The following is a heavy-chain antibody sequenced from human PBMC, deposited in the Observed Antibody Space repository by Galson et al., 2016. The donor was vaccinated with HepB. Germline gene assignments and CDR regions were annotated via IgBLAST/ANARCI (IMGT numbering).Heavy chain of an antibody. CDR2: ISPTSST. CDR1: GGAISRYS. CDR3: ARDRGSYPDFGDDYYMDV. J-gene: IGHJ6*03. Sequence: SETLSLTCIVSGGAISRYSWAWIRQPAGKGLEWIGRISPTSSTNYNPSLQSRITMSIDTSKNQVTLNLRFVTAADTAVYYCARDRGSYPDFGDDYYMDVWGKGTTVTVSS. V-gene: IGHV4-4*07. D-gene: IGHD3/OR15-3a*01.